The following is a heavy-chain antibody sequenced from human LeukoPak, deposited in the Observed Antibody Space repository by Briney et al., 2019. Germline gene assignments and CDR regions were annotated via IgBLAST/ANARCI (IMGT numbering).Heavy chain of an antibody. V-gene: IGHV3-48*01. CDR2: ISSTGSTI. D-gene: IGHD6-6*01. Sequence: PGGSLRLSCAASGFTFSSYAMNWVRQVPGRGLEWISDISSTGSTIYYGESMKGRFTISRDNAKNSLHLQMNSLRAEDTAVYYCTRSLYSSRSGDFDLWGQGTMVTVSA. CDR1: GFTFSSYA. CDR3: TRSLYSSRSGDFDL. J-gene: IGHJ3*01.